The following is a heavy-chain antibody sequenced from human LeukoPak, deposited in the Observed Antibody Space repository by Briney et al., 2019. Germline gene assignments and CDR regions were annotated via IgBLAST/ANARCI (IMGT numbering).Heavy chain of an antibody. D-gene: IGHD3-16*01. CDR1: GFTFSSYW. Sequence: GGSLRLSCAASGFTFSSYWMSWVRQAPGKGLEWVANINQDGSETYYVDSVKGRFTISSDNGKNSLYLQMNSLRAEDTAVYYCARLGGQPAPYYFDYWGQGTLVTVSS. J-gene: IGHJ4*02. CDR2: INQDGSET. V-gene: IGHV3-7*01. CDR3: ARLGGQPAPYYFDY.